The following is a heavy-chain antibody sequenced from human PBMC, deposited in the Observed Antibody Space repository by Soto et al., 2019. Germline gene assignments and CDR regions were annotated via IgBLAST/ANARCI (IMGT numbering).Heavy chain of an antibody. V-gene: IGHV3-23*03. Sequence: EVQLLESGGGLVQPGGSLTLSCAASGFTFSDYTMSWVRQAPGQVLECISVILSDYNTFYAGSVRGRFTISRDNSKNTLYLEMNSLGAEDTAVYYCARRTNGYFGYWGQGALVTVSS. CDR3: ARRTNGYFGY. J-gene: IGHJ4*02. CDR1: GFTFSDYT. D-gene: IGHD2-8*01. CDR2: VILSDYNT.